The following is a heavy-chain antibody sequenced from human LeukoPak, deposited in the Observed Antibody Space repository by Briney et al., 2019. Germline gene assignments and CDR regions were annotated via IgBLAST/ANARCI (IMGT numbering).Heavy chain of an antibody. V-gene: IGHV3-23*01. J-gene: IGHJ4*02. D-gene: IGHD6-19*01. CDR3: AKVLAVAGTYYFDY. CDR1: GFTFSSYA. CDR2: ISGSGGST. Sequence: GGSLRLSCAASGFTFSSYAMSWVRQAPGKGLEWVSAISGSGGSTYYANSVKGRFTISRDNSKNTLYLQMNSLRAEDTAVYYCAKVLAVAGTYYFDYWGQGTLVTVSS.